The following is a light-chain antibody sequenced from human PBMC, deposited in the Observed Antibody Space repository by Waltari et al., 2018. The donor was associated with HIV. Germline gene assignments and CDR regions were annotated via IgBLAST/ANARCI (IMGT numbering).Light chain of an antibody. CDR3: HVWDSFSDHRV. CDR1: NIGSKS. Sequence: SYVLTQPPSVSVAPGQTARISCEGDNIGSKSVHWYQQKPGQAPVLVVDYDTDRPSGFPERFSGSNAGNTATLISSGVEAGDEADDYCHVWDSFSDHRVFGGGTELTVL. CDR2: YDT. J-gene: IGLJ2*01. V-gene: IGLV3-21*02.